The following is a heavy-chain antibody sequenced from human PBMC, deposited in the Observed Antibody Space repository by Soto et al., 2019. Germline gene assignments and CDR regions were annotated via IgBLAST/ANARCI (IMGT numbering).Heavy chain of an antibody. CDR3: ARDPSGDFIGAFDS. J-gene: IGHJ3*02. D-gene: IGHD2-21*02. V-gene: IGHV3-23*01. Sequence: EVQVLESGGGFVVPGGSLRLSCTTSTFTFSTYAMTWVRQAPGKGLQWVSSIWGSTHSTNYADSVKGRFTISRDSSKNALYLEVNRLRAEDAAAYYCARDPSGDFIGAFDSWGQGIMVTVSS. CDR2: IWGSTHST. CDR1: TFTFSTYA.